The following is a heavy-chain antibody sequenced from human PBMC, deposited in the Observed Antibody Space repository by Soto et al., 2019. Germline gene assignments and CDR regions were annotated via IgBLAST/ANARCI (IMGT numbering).Heavy chain of an antibody. J-gene: IGHJ4*02. D-gene: IGHD3-3*01. CDR2: INAGNGNT. V-gene: IGHV1-3*01. CDR1: GYTFTSYA. CDR3: APDRDLLFWSGYYPLYRFDY. Sequence: GASVKVSCKASGYTFTSYAMHWVRQAPGQRLEWMGWINAGNGNTKYSQKFQGRVIITRDTSASTAYMELSSLRSEDTAVYYCAPDRDLLFWSGYYPLYRFDYWGQGALVTVSS.